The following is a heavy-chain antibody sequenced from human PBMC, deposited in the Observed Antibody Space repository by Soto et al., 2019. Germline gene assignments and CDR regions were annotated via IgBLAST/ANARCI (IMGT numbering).Heavy chain of an antibody. CDR1: GYTFTGYY. CDR2: INPNSGGT. D-gene: IGHD2-15*01. V-gene: IGHV1-2*04. CDR3: ARERVVVAATVPSYYYGMDV. J-gene: IGHJ6*02. Sequence: GASVKVSCKASGYTFTGYYLHWVRQAPGQGLEWMGWINPNSGGTNYAQKFQGWVTMTRDTSISTAYMELSRLRSDDTAVYYCARERVVVAATVPSYYYGMDVWG.